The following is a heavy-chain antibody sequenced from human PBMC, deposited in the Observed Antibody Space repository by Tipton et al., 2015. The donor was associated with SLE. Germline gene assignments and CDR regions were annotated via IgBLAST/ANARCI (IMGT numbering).Heavy chain of an antibody. CDR2: INSDGSST. V-gene: IGHV3-74*01. CDR1: GFTFSSYW. Sequence: GSLRLSCAASGFTFSSYWMHWVRQAPGKGLVWVSRINSDGSSTGYADSVKGRFTISRDNAKNTLYLQMNSLRAEDTAVYYCARGPTIFGVASYYFDYWGQGTLVTVSS. D-gene: IGHD3-3*01. CDR3: ARGPTIFGVASYYFDY. J-gene: IGHJ4*02.